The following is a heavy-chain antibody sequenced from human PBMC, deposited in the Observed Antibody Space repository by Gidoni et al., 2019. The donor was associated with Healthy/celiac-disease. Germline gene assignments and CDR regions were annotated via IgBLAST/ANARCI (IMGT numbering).Heavy chain of an antibody. D-gene: IGHD2-2*01. V-gene: IGHV3-30-3*01. Sequence: QVQLVESGGGVVQPGSSLILSCSASGFTFSSYAMLWVRTAPGKGLEWVAVISYDGSNKDYADSVKGRFTISRDNSKNTLYLQMNSLRAEDTAVYYCARDHPDCSSTSCYDNTSLLVHAFDIWGQGTMVTVSS. CDR1: GFTFSSYA. CDR2: ISYDGSNK. J-gene: IGHJ3*02. CDR3: ARDHPDCSSTSCYDNTSLLVHAFDI.